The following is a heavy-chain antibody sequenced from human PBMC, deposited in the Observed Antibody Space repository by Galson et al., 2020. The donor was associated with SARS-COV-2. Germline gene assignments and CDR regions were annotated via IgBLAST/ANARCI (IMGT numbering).Heavy chain of an antibody. CDR3: ARGATAPRHYGMDV. CDR1: GFTFSSYD. V-gene: IGHV3-30-3*01. Sequence: TGGSLRLSCAASGFTFSSYDMHWVRQAPGKGLEWVEDISYDGSNKNYADSGKDIFTIPRDNSKNTLYLQMNSLRAEDTDVYCCARGATAPRHYGMDVWSQGTTVTVSS. J-gene: IGHJ6*02. CDR2: ISYDGSNK.